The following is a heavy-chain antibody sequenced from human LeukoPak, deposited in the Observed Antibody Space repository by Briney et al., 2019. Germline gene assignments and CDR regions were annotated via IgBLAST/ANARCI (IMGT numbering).Heavy chain of an antibody. CDR1: GFTFSSYA. CDR2: ISGSGGST. J-gene: IGHJ5*02. CDR3: AKDDSGYYFNWFDP. D-gene: IGHD3-22*01. Sequence: PRGSLRLSCAASGFTFSSYAMSWVRQAPGKGLEWVSAISGSGGSTYYADSVKGRFTISRDNSKNTLYLQMNSLRAEDTAVYYCAKDDSGYYFNWFDPWGQGTLVTVSS. V-gene: IGHV3-23*01.